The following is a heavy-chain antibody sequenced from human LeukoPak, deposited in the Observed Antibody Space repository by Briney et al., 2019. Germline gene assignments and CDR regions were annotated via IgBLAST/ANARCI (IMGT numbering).Heavy chain of an antibody. Sequence: ASVKVSCKASGYIFTSYYIHWVRQAPGQGLEWMGIINPSGGSTSYAQKFQGRVTMTRDMSTSTVYMELSSLRSEDTAVYYYATPLGPYYDITAAPYYYMDVWGKGTTVTVSS. V-gene: IGHV1-46*01. J-gene: IGHJ6*03. D-gene: IGHD3-9*01. CDR1: GYIFTSYY. CDR3: ATPLGPYYDITAAPYYYMDV. CDR2: INPSGGST.